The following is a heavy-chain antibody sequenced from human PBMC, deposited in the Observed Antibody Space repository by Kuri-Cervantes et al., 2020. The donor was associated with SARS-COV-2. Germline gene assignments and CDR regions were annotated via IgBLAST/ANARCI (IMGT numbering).Heavy chain of an antibody. V-gene: IGHV4-61*01. CDR1: GGSISSSSYY. CDR3: ARDHRGKNWNHRTFWYFDL. J-gene: IGHJ2*01. Sequence: SETLSLTCTVSGGSISSSSYYWSWIRQPPGKGLEWIGYIYYSGCTNYNPSLKSRVTISVDTSKNQFSLKLSSVTAADTAVYYCARDHRGKNWNHRTFWYFDLWGRGTLVTVSS. D-gene: IGHD1-14*01. CDR2: IYYSGCT.